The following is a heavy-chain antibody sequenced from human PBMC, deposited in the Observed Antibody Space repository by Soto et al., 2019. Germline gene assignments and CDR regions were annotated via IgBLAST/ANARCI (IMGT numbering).Heavy chain of an antibody. CDR3: ARDRSSSWYYYYYYYMDV. CDR1: GFTFSSYW. V-gene: IGHV3-7*01. CDR2: IKQDGSEK. D-gene: IGHD6-13*01. J-gene: IGHJ6*03. Sequence: EVQLVESGGGLVQPGGSLRLSCAASGFTFSSYWMSWVRQAPGKGLEWVANIKQDGSEKYYVDAVKGRFTISRDNAQNSLYLQMNSLRAEDTAVYYCARDRSSSWYYYYYYYMDVWGKGTTVTVAS.